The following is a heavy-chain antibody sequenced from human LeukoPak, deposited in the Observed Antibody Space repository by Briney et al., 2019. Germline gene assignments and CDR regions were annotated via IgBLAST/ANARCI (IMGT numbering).Heavy chain of an antibody. J-gene: IGHJ3*02. D-gene: IGHD4-17*01. CDR3: ATDKPGTVTDAFDI. V-gene: IGHV1-24*01. CDR1: GYTLTELS. Sequence: PGASVKVSCKVSGYTLTELSTHWVRRAPGKGLEWMGGFDPEDDETIYSQKFQGRVTMTEDTSTDTAYMELSSLRSEDTAVYYCATDKPGTVTDAFDIWGQGTMVTVS. CDR2: FDPEDDET.